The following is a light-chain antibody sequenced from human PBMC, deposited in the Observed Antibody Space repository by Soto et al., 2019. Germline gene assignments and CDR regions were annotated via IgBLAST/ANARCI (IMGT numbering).Light chain of an antibody. CDR3: QQYQNWPPLT. Sequence: EIVMTQSPATLSVSPGERATLSCRASQGVSRNLAWYHQKPGQAPRLLIYDASTRAIGIPARFSGSGSGTEFTLTISSLQSEDFALYYCQQYQNWPPLTFGGGTKVEIK. CDR2: DAS. CDR1: QGVSRN. J-gene: IGKJ4*01. V-gene: IGKV3-15*01.